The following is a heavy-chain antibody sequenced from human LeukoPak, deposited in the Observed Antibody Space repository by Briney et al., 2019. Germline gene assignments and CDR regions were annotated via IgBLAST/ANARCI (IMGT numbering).Heavy chain of an antibody. D-gene: IGHD3-3*01. Sequence: GRSLRLSCAASGFTFSSYGMHWVRQAPGKGLEWVAVISYDGSNKYYADSVKGRFTISRDNSKNTLYLQMDSLRAEDTAVYYCARADPVSDFWSGYYTGVLPDYWGQGTLVTVSS. CDR2: ISYDGSNK. CDR1: GFTFSSYG. CDR3: ARADPVSDFWSGYYTGVLPDY. J-gene: IGHJ4*02. V-gene: IGHV3-33*05.